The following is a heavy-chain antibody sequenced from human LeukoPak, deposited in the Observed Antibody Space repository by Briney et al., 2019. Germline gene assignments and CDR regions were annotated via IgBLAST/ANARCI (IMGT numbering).Heavy chain of an antibody. CDR3: ARDPRIAAPYYFDY. J-gene: IGHJ4*02. D-gene: IGHD6-13*01. V-gene: IGHV3-21*01. CDR1: GFTFSSFS. CDR2: ISSSSSYI. Sequence: GGSLRLSCAASGFTFSSFSMNWVRQAPGKGLEWVSSISSSSSYIYYADSVKGRFTISRDNAKNSLYLQMNSLRAEDTAVYYCARDPRIAAPYYFDYWGQGTLVTVSS.